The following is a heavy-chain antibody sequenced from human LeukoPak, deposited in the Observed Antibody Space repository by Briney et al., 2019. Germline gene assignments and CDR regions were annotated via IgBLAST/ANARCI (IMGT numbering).Heavy chain of an antibody. CDR2: ISSGSNYI. D-gene: IGHD6-13*01. Sequence: PGGSLRLSCAASGFTFSSYSMNWVRQAPGKGLEWVSSISSGSNYIYYADSVKGRFTISRDNAKNSLYLQMNSLRAEDTAVYYCARDADSSSWSMYYYYGMDVWGRGTTVTVSS. CDR3: ARDADSSSWSMYYYYGMDV. J-gene: IGHJ6*02. CDR1: GFTFSSYS. V-gene: IGHV3-21*01.